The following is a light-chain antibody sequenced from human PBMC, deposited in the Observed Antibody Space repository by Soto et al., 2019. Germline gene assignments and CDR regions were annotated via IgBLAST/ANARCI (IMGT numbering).Light chain of an antibody. CDR2: AAS. V-gene: IGKV1-39*01. Sequence: EVSQSHSSLSASVGDRVTITCLASQRISRYLNWYQQKPGKAPKLLIYAASSLQSGVPSRFSGSGSGTDFTLTISSLQPEDFATYYCQQSYSTPWTSAQRAKV. CDR1: QRISRY. J-gene: IGKJ1*01. CDR3: QQSYSTPWT.